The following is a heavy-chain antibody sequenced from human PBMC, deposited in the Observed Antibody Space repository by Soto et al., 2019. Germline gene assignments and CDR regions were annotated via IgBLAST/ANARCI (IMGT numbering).Heavy chain of an antibody. V-gene: IGHV1-18*04. CDR3: ARLFPEVESDYFDY. CDR1: GYTFTSYG. D-gene: IGHD1-1*01. CDR2: ISAYNGNT. J-gene: IGHJ4*02. Sequence: ASVKFFCKASGYTFTSYGISWVRQAPGQGLEWMGWISAYNGNTNYAQKLQGRVTMTTDTSTSTAYMELRSLRSDDTAVYYCARLFPEVESDYFDYWGQGTLVTVSS.